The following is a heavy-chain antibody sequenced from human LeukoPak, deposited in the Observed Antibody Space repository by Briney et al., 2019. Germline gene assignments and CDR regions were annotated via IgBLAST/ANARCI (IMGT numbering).Heavy chain of an antibody. CDR3: ARDRGYYDSSVVWDY. CDR2: IYPGDSDT. Sequence: GESLKISCKGSGYSFTSYWIGWVRQMPGKGLGWMGIIYPGDSDTRYSPSFQGQVTISADKSISTAYLQWSSLKASDTAMYYCARDRGYYDSSVVWDYWGQGTLVTVSS. CDR1: GYSFTSYW. D-gene: IGHD3-22*01. J-gene: IGHJ4*02. V-gene: IGHV5-51*01.